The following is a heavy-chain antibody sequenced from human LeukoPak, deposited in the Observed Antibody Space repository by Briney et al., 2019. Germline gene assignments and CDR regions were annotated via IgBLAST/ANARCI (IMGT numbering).Heavy chain of an antibody. CDR3: ARVTSSGWYLVY. CDR1: GITFTSAW. V-gene: IGHV3-11*05. Sequence: GGSLRLSCAASGITFTSAWMMWVRQAPGKGLEWVSYISSSSSYTNYADSVKGRFTISRDNAKNSLYLQMNSLRAEDTAVYYCARVTSSGWYLVYWGQGTLVTVSS. D-gene: IGHD6-19*01. CDR2: ISSSSSYT. J-gene: IGHJ4*02.